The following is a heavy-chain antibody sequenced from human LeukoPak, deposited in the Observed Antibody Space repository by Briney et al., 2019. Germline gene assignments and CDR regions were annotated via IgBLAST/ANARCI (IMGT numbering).Heavy chain of an antibody. D-gene: IGHD1-1*01. CDR3: ARRGSGLERRNGFDY. J-gene: IGHJ4*02. V-gene: IGHV4-4*02. Sequence: PSETLSLTCAVSGGSVSSDIWWCWVRQPPVKGLEWIGEINHSGSTNYNPSLKSRVTISVDTSKNQFSLKLSSVTAADTAVYYCARRGSGLERRNGFDYWGQGTLVTVPS. CDR2: INHSGST. CDR1: GGSVSSDIW.